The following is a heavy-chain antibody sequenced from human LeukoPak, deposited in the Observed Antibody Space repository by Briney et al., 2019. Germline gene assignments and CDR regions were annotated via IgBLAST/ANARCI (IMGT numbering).Heavy chain of an antibody. CDR2: IYHSGST. Sequence: PSETLSLTCAVSGYSISSGYYWGWIRQPPGKGLEWPGSIYHSGSTYYNPSLKSRVTISVDTPKNQFSLKLSSVTAADTAVYYCARQGYCSSTSCYGPHNFDYWGQGTLVTVSS. V-gene: IGHV4-38-2*01. CDR1: GYSISSGYY. CDR3: ARQGYCSSTSCYGPHNFDY. J-gene: IGHJ4*02. D-gene: IGHD2-2*01.